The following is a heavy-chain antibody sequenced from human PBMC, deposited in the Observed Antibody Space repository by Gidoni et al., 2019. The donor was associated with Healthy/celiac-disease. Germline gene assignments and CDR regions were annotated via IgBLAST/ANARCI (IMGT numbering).Heavy chain of an antibody. Sequence: GMHWVRQAPGKGLEWVAVIWYDGSNKYYADSVKGRFTISRDNSKNTLYLQMNSLRAEDTAVYYCARDNGGYSYGCGVDYWGQGTLVTVSS. J-gene: IGHJ4*02. CDR2: IWYDGSNK. D-gene: IGHD5-18*01. CDR3: ARDNGGYSYGCGVDY. CDR1: G. V-gene: IGHV3-33*01.